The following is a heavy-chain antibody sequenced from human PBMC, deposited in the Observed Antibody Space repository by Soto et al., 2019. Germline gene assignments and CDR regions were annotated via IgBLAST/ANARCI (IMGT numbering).Heavy chain of an antibody. CDR2: IIPIFGTE. Sequence: SVKVSCKASGGTFSSYAISWVRQAPGQGLEWMGGIIPIFGTENYAQKFQGRVTITADESTSTAYMELSSLRSEDTAVYYCARVGEGGVDYYFDYWGQGTLVTVSS. CDR1: GGTFSSYA. V-gene: IGHV1-69*13. J-gene: IGHJ4*02. D-gene: IGHD3-10*01. CDR3: ARVGEGGVDYYFDY.